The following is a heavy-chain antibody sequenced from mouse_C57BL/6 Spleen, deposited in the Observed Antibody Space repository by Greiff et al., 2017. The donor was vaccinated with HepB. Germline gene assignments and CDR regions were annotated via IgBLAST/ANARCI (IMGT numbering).Heavy chain of an antibody. V-gene: IGHV1-64*01. CDR3: ASPYGSSSFDY. CDR2: IHPNSGST. CDR1: GYTFTSYW. J-gene: IGHJ2*01. Sequence: QVQLQQPGAELVKPRASVKLSCKASGYTFTSYWMHWVKQRPGQGLEWIGMIHPNSGSTNYNEKFKSKATLTVDKSSSTAYMQLSSLTSEDSAVCYCASPYGSSSFDYWGQGTTLTVSS. D-gene: IGHD1-1*01.